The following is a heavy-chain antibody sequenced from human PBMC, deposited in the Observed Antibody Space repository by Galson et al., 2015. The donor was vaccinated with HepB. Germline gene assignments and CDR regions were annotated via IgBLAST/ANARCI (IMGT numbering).Heavy chain of an antibody. V-gene: IGHV3-30*04. J-gene: IGHJ6*02. CDR1: GFTFSSYA. D-gene: IGHD3-22*01. CDR3: ARKYYYDSSGYTSPYYYYGMDV. CDR2: ISYDGSNK. Sequence: SLRLSCAASGFTFSSYAMHWVRQAPGKGLEWVAVISYDGSNKYYADSVKGRFTISRDNSKNTLYLQMNSLRAEDTAVYYCARKYYYDSSGYTSPYYYYGMDVWGQGTTVTVSS.